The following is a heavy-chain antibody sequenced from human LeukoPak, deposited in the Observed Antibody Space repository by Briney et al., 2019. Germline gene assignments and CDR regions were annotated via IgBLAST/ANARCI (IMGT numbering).Heavy chain of an antibody. Sequence: GGSLRLSCAAPGFTFSDYYMSWVRQAPGKGLEWVSYISSSSSYTNYADSVKGRFTISRDNAKNSLYLQMTSLRAEDTAVYYCARGSRGADYWGQGTLVTVSS. CDR2: ISSSSSYT. D-gene: IGHD3-10*01. CDR3: ARGSRGADY. CDR1: GFTFSDYY. V-gene: IGHV3-11*06. J-gene: IGHJ4*02.